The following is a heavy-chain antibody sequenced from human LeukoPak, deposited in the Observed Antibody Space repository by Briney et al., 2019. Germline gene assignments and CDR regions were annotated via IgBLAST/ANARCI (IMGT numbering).Heavy chain of an antibody. V-gene: IGHV3-30*02. CDR3: AKDARWLQSGPIDY. CDR1: GFTFSSYG. CDR2: IRYDGSNK. J-gene: IGHJ4*02. D-gene: IGHD5-24*01. Sequence: GGSLRLSCAASGFTFSSYGMHWVRQAPGKGLEWVAFIRYDGSNKYYADSVKGRFTISRDNSKNTLYLQMNSLRAEDTAVYYCAKDARWLQSGPIDYWGQGTLVIVSS.